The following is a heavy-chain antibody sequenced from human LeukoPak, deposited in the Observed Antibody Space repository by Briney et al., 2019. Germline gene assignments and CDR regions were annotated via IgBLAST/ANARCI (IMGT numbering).Heavy chain of an antibody. CDR3: ARSKFKYCSGGSCGDAFDI. CDR1: GYTFGTYW. CDR2: IYPSDSDT. D-gene: IGHD2-15*01. Sequence: GESLKISCKGSGYTFGTYWIAWVRQMPGKGLEWMGIIYPSDSDTRYSPSFQGQVTISADKSISTAYLQWSSLKASDTAMYYCARSKFKYCSGGSCGDAFDIWGQGTMVTVSS. V-gene: IGHV5-51*01. J-gene: IGHJ3*02.